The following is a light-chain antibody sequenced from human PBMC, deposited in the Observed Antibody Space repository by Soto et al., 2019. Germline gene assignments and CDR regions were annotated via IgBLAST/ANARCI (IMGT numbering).Light chain of an antibody. CDR1: LSINSY. CDR2: AAS. J-gene: IGKJ1*01. V-gene: IGKV1-39*01. CDR3: QQSYCTPPWT. Sequence: DIQMTQSPSSLSASVGDRVTITCRASLSINSYLTWYQQKPGKAPKLLIYAASSLQSGVPSRFSGSGSGTDFTLTISSLQPEDFATYYCQQSYCTPPWTIGQGTKVQIK.